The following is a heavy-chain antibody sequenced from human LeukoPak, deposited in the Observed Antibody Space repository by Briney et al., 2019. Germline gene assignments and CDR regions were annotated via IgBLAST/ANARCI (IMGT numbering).Heavy chain of an antibody. CDR1: GGSISSYY. CDR2: INHSGST. CDR3: ARLLRRFWSGYYFDY. J-gene: IGHJ4*02. D-gene: IGHD3-3*01. V-gene: IGHV4-34*01. Sequence: KPSETLSLTCTVSGGSISSYYWSWIRQPPGKGLEWIGEINHSGSTNYNPSLKSRVTISVDTSKNQFSLKLSSVTAADTAVYYCARLLRRFWSGYYFDYWGQGTLVTVSS.